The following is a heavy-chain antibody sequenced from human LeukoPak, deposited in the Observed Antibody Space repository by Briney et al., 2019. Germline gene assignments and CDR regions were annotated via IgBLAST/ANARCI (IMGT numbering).Heavy chain of an antibody. CDR1: GFTFSNYE. CDR3: ARSITDYGDYDSPFFDY. J-gene: IGHJ4*02. V-gene: IGHV3-48*03. Sequence: GGSLRLSCAASGFTFSNYEMNWVRQAPGKGLEWVSYISSSGTLMFYSDSVKGRFTISRDNASVSLQMNSLRAEDTALYYCARSITDYGDYDSPFFDYWGQGPLVTVSS. CDR2: ISSSGTLM. D-gene: IGHD4-17*01.